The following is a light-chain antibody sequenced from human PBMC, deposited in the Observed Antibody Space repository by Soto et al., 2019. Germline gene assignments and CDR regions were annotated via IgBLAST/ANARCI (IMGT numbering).Light chain of an antibody. Sequence: QSALTQPASVSGSPGQSITISCTGTSSDVGDYKYVSWYQQHPGKAPKLVISEVSNRPSGISNRFSGSKSGNTASLTISGLQAEDEADYYCSSYTTIFTYVSGTGTKVTVL. V-gene: IGLV2-14*01. CDR2: EVS. J-gene: IGLJ1*01. CDR3: SSYTTIFTYV. CDR1: SSDVGDYKY.